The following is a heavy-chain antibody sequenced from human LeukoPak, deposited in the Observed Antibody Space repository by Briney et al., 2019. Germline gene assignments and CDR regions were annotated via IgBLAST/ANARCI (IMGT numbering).Heavy chain of an antibody. CDR2: IYSGGST. V-gene: IGHV3-53*01. Sequence: GGSLRLSCAASGFTFSSYSMNWVRQAPGKGLEWVSVIYSGGSTYYADSVKGRFTISRDNSKNTLYLQMNSLRAEDTAVYYCARGNSSSWFPNWFDPWGQGTLVTVSS. CDR3: ARGNSSSWFPNWFDP. J-gene: IGHJ5*02. CDR1: GFTFSSYS. D-gene: IGHD6-13*01.